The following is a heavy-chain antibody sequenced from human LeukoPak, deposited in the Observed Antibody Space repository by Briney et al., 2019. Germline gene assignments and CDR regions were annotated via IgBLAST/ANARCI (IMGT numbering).Heavy chain of an antibody. Sequence: GGSLRLSCAASGFTFSSYAMSWVRQAPGKGLEWVSAISGSGGSTYYADSVKGRFTISRDNSKNTLYLQMNSLRAEDTAVYYCASHYCTNGVCYSHYFDYWGQGTLVTVSS. CDR2: ISGSGGST. V-gene: IGHV3-23*01. J-gene: IGHJ4*02. D-gene: IGHD2-8*01. CDR3: ASHYCTNGVCYSHYFDY. CDR1: GFTFSSYA.